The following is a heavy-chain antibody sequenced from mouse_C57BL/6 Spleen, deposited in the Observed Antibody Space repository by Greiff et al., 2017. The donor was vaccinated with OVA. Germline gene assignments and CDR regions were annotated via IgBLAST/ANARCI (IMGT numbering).Heavy chain of an antibody. CDR1: GSTFTSYD. Sequence: VMLVESGPELVKPGASVKLSCKASGSTFTSYDINWVKPRPGQGLEWIGWLYPRDGSPKYNEKFRGKATLTVDTSSSTAYMELHSLTSEDSAVYFCARSYKGGYFDVWGTGPTVTVSS. J-gene: IGHJ1*03. D-gene: IGHD1-3*01. V-gene: IGHV1-85*01. CDR3: ARSYKGGYFDV. CDR2: LYPRDGSP.